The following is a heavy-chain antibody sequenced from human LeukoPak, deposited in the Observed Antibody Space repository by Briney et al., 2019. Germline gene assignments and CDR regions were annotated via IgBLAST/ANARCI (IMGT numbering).Heavy chain of an antibody. CDR1: GXSVSSNSST. Sequence: SQTLSLTCAISGXSVSSNSSTWNWIRQSPSRGLEWLGRTYYRSKWYNDCAVSVKSRMTINPDTSKNQFSLQLDSVTPEDTAVYYCARGNEAPHWWFDPWGQGTLVTVSS. J-gene: IGHJ5*02. CDR3: ARGNEAPHWWFDP. D-gene: IGHD1-1*01. V-gene: IGHV6-1*01. CDR2: TYYRSKWYN.